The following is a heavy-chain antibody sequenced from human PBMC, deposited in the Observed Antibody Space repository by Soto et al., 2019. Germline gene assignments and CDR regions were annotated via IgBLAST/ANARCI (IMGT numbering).Heavy chain of an antibody. D-gene: IGHD3-22*01. J-gene: IGHJ4*02. CDR3: ARDPDYYDSSGQYDY. V-gene: IGHV3-33*01. CDR1: GFTFSSYG. CDR2: IWYDGSNK. Sequence: QVQLVESGGGVVQPGRSLRLSCAASGFTFSSYGMHWVRQAPGKGLEWVAVIWYDGSNKYYADSVKGRFTISRDNSKNTLYQQMNSLRAEDTAVYYCARDPDYYDSSGQYDYWGQGTLVTVSS.